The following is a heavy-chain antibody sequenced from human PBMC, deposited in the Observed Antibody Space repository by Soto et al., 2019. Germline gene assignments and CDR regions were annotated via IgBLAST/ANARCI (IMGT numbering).Heavy chain of an antibody. V-gene: IGHV4-34*01. CDR3: ARGRIKRNYYDSSGYYYLDY. CDR2: INHSGST. D-gene: IGHD3-22*01. Sequence: SETLSLTCAVYGGSFSGYYWSWIRQPPGKGLEWIGEINHSGSTNYNPSLKSRVTISVDTSKNQFSLKLSSVTAADTAVYYCARGRIKRNYYDSSGYYYLDYWGQGTLVTVSS. CDR1: GGSFSGYY. J-gene: IGHJ4*02.